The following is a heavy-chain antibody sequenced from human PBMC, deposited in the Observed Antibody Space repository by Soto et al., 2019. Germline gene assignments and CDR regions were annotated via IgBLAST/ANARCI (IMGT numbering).Heavy chain of an antibody. Sequence: GGSLRLSCAASGFTFSSYSMNWVRQAPGKGLEWVSSISSSSSYIYYADSVKGRFTISRDNAKNSLYLQMNSLRAEDTAVYYCARAPGYGSGSYHTYLDYGMDVWGQGTTVTVS. CDR3: ARAPGYGSGSYHTYLDYGMDV. V-gene: IGHV3-21*01. CDR1: GFTFSSYS. J-gene: IGHJ6*02. CDR2: ISSSSSYI. D-gene: IGHD3-10*01.